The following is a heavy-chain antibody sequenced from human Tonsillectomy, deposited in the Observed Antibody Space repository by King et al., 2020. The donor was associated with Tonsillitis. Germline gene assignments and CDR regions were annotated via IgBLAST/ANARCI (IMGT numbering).Heavy chain of an antibody. J-gene: IGHJ4*02. D-gene: IGHD3-10*01. V-gene: IGHV3-7*03. Sequence: VQLVESGGGLVQPGGSLRLSCAASGFIFSSYWMSWVRQAPGKGLEWVANIKQDGSEKYYVDSVKGRFTISRDNAKNSLYLQMNSLRAEDTAVYYCARLGTRISMIRGVILYYWGQGTLVTVSS. CDR3: ARLGTRISMIRGVILYY. CDR2: IKQDGSEK. CDR1: GFIFSSYW.